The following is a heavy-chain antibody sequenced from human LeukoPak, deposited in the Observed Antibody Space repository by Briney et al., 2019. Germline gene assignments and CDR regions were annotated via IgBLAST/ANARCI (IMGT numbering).Heavy chain of an antibody. CDR2: IRYDERET. V-gene: IGHV3-30*02. Sequence: PGGSLRLSCAAAGFSIRTYGLHWVRQAPGKGLEWVAFIRYDERETYYADSVKGRFTISRDNFRNTLYLQMNSLRNEDTAVYYCAKSLEGPSRWFGEDYDFWGQGTLVTVSS. CDR1: GFSIRTYG. J-gene: IGHJ4*02. D-gene: IGHD3-10*01. CDR3: AKSLEGPSRWFGEDYDF.